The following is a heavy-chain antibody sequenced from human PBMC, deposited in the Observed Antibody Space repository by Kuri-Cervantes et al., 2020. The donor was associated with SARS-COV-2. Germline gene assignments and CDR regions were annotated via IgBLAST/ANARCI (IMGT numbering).Heavy chain of an antibody. V-gene: IGHV4-30-4*01. CDR3: ARTMVRLYFDY. D-gene: IGHD3-10*01. CDR2: IYYSGST. CDR1: GGSISSGDYY. J-gene: IGHJ4*02. Sequence: TLSLTCTVSGGSISSGDYYWSWIRQPPGKGLEWIGYIYYSGSTYYNPSLKSRVTISVDTSKNQFSLKLSSVTAADTAVYYCARTMVRLYFDYWGQGTLVTVSS.